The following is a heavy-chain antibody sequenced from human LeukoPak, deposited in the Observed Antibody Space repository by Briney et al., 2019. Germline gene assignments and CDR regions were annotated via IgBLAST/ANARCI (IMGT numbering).Heavy chain of an antibody. J-gene: IGHJ4*02. Sequence: SESLSLTCTVSGGSISSYYWSWIRQPPGKGLEWIGYIYYSGSTNYNPSLKSRVTISVDTSKNQFSLKLSSVTAADTAVYYCARMTTVTSFDYWGQGTLVTVSS. CDR2: IYYSGST. CDR1: GGSISSYY. CDR3: ARMTTVTSFDY. D-gene: IGHD4-17*01. V-gene: IGHV4-59*01.